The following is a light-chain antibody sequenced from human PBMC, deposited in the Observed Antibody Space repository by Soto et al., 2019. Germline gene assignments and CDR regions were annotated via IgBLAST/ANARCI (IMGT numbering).Light chain of an antibody. J-gene: IGKJ1*01. V-gene: IGKV1-33*01. CDR2: DAS. CDR3: QQYDNLPWT. CDR1: QDISNY. Sequence: IRMTQSPSSLSASTGDRVTITCQASQDISNYLNWYQQKPGKAPKLLIYDASNLETGVPSRFSGSGSGTDFTFTISSLQPEDIATYYCQQYDNLPWTFGQGTKVDIK.